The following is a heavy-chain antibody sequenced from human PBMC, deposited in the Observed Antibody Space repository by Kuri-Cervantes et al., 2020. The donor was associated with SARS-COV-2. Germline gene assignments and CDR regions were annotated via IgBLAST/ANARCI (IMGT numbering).Heavy chain of an antibody. CDR1: GFTFSTYS. CDR3: ARDPHITLIRGAYFDL. J-gene: IGHJ2*01. Sequence: GGSLRLSCAASGFTFSTYSMNWVRQAPGKGLEWVSYISSGSSTIYYADSVKGRFTISRDNARNSLYLQMDSLRAEDTAVYYCARDPHITLIRGAYFDLWGRGTLVTVSS. V-gene: IGHV3-48*01. CDR2: ISSGSSTI. D-gene: IGHD3-10*01.